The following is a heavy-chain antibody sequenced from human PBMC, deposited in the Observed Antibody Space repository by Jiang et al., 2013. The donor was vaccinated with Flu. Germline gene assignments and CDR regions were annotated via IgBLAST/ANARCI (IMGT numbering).Heavy chain of an antibody. J-gene: IGHJ6*01. V-gene: IGHV4-39*01. CDR3: ARLWDRQWLVVYGMDV. CDR2: GTT. D-gene: IGHD6-19*01. Sequence: GTTYYNPSLTIGVTISVDTSKNQFSLKLSSVTAADTAVYYCARLWDRQWLVVYGMDVWGQGTTVIVSS.